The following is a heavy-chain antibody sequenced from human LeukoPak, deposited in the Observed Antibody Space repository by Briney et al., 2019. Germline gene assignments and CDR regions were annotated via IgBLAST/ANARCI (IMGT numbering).Heavy chain of an antibody. Sequence: ASVKVSCKASGYTFTSYYMHWVRQAPGQGLEWMGIINPSGGSTSYAQKFQGRVTMTRDTSTSTVYMELSSLRSEDTAVYYCARDRPGDYDSSGYYLGEWGQGTLVTVSS. J-gene: IGHJ4*02. V-gene: IGHV1-46*01. CDR2: INPSGGST. CDR1: GYTFTSYY. CDR3: ARDRPGDYDSSGYYLGE. D-gene: IGHD3-22*01.